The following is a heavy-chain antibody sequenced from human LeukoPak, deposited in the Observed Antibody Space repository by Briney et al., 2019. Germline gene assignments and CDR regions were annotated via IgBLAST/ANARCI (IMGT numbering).Heavy chain of an antibody. CDR2: INHSGST. V-gene: IGHV4-34*01. Sequence: SETLSLTCTVSGGSISSYYWSWIRQPPGKGLEWIGEINHSGSTNYNPSLKSRVTISVDTSKNQFSLKLSSVTAADTAVYYCARVLLGYCSSTSCYGNYFDYWGQGTLVTVSS. CDR1: GGSISSYY. J-gene: IGHJ4*02. D-gene: IGHD2-2*01. CDR3: ARVLLGYCSSTSCYGNYFDY.